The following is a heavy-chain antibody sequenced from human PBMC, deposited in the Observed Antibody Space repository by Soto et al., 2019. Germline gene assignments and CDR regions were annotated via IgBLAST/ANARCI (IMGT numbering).Heavy chain of an antibody. CDR1: GFTFSNCV. D-gene: IGHD6-13*01. CDR2: ITKTGDT. J-gene: IGHJ4*02. V-gene: IGHV3-23*01. CDR3: AKGLLNGRWYAAD. Sequence: EVHLLESGGVLVQPGESLRLSCETSGFTFSNCVMTWVRQAPGKGLEWVSVITKTGDTDYADSVKGRFTISRDNSKNTVYRQMNSLRAEDTAVYYCAKGLLNGRWYAADWGQGTLVTVSS.